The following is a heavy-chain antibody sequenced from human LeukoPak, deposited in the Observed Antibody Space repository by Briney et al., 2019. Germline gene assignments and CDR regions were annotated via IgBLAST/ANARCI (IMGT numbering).Heavy chain of an antibody. J-gene: IGHJ4*02. D-gene: IGHD5-12*01. CDR2: IRYDGSNK. Sequence: GGSLRLSCAASGFTFSSYGMHWVREAPGKGLEWVAFIRYDGSNKYYADSVKGRFTISRDNSKNTLYLQMNSLRAEDTAVYYCAKEVGYSGYDDFDYWGQGTLVTVSS. CDR1: GFTFSSYG. V-gene: IGHV3-30*02. CDR3: AKEVGYSGYDDFDY.